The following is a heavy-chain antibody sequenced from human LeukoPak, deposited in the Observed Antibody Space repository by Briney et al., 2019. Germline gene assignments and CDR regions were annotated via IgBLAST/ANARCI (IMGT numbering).Heavy chain of an antibody. Sequence: PGRSLRLSCAASGFTFSSYAMHWVRQAPGKGLEWVALISYDGSNKYYADSVKGRFTISRDNSKNTLYLQMNSLRAEDTAVYYCARVRGIVGTTLTGYFDYWGQGTLLTVSS. D-gene: IGHD1-26*01. CDR3: ARVRGIVGTTLTGYFDY. CDR2: ISYDGSNK. J-gene: IGHJ4*02. V-gene: IGHV3-30-3*01. CDR1: GFTFSSYA.